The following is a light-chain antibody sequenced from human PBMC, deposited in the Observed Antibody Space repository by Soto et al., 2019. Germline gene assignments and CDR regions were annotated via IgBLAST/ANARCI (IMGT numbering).Light chain of an antibody. Sequence: QSVLTQPRSVSGAPGQSVTISCTGTSSDVGGYNYVSWYQQHPGKAPKLMIYDVSKRPSGVPDRFSGSKSGNTASLTISGVQAEDEADYHCCSYAGSTGVFGGGTQLTVL. CDR3: CSYAGSTGV. CDR2: DVS. J-gene: IGLJ3*02. V-gene: IGLV2-11*01. CDR1: SSDVGGYNY.